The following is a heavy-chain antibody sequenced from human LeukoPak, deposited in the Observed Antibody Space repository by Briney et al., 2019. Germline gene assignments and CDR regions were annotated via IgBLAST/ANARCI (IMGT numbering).Heavy chain of an antibody. V-gene: IGHV3-30*02. CDR2: IRYDGSTK. J-gene: IGHJ4*02. CDR1: GFTFSSYG. D-gene: IGHD2-2*01. CDR3: AKDKGSCPDDY. Sequence: GGSLRLSCAASGFTFSSYGMHWVRQAPGKGLEWVAFIRYDGSTKYYADSVKGRFTISRDNSKNTLYLQMNSLRAEDTAVYYCAKDKGSCPDDYWGQGTLVTVSS.